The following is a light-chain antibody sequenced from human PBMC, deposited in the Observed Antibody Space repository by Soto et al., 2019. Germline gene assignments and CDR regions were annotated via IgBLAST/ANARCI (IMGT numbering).Light chain of an antibody. CDR2: GAS. V-gene: IGKV3-15*01. J-gene: IGKJ5*01. CDR1: QSVSNN. Sequence: EIVMTQSPATLSVSPGESATLSCRASQSVSNNLTWYQQKPGQPPRLLIYGASTRATGVPGRFSGSGSGTEFTLTISSLQSEDFATYYCQQLHGYPITFGQGTRLEI. CDR3: QQLHGYPIT.